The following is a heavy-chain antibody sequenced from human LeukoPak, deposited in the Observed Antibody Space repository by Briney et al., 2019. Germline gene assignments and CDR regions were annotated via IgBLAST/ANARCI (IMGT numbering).Heavy chain of an antibody. Sequence: QPGGSLRLSCAASGFTFSSYGMHWVRQAPGKGLEWVAVIWYDGSNKYYADSVKGRFTISRDNSKNTLYLQMNSLRAEDTAVYYCARGGQQMSDAMDVWGQGTTVTVSS. CDR2: IWYDGSNK. D-gene: IGHD6-13*01. CDR3: ARGGQQMSDAMDV. J-gene: IGHJ6*02. CDR1: GFTFSSYG. V-gene: IGHV3-33*01.